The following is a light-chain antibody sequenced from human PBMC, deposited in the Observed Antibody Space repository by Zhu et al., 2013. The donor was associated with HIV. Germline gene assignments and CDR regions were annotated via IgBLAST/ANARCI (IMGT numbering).Light chain of an antibody. J-gene: IGKJ1*01. CDR1: QSVSSSY. CDR2: GAS. Sequence: DIVMTQSPGTLSLSPGERATLSCRASQSVSSSYLAWYQQKPGQAPRLLIYGASSRATGIPDRFSGRGSGTDFTLTISSLEADDFALYYCQQRTTWPPWTFGQGTKVEI. V-gene: IGKV3D-20*02. CDR3: QQRTTWPPWT.